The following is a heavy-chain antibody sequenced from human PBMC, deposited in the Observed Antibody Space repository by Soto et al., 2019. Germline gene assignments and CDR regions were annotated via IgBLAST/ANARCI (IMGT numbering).Heavy chain of an antibody. CDR3: ATAGNYDSSGRDF. J-gene: IGHJ4*02. CDR1: RDTFTSYY. CDR2: ISANSGNT. V-gene: IGHV1-18*04. Sequence: ASVKVSCKAPRDTFTSYYINWVRQAPGQGLEWMGWISANSGNTNYAQKLQGRVTMTTDTSTSTAYMELRSLRSDDTAVYYCATAGNYDSSGRDFWGQGTLVTVSS. D-gene: IGHD3-22*01.